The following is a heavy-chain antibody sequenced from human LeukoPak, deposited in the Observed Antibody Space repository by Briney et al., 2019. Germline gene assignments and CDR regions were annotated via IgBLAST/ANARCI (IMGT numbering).Heavy chain of an antibody. CDR1: GFTFSSHA. CDR2: ITGSGGST. D-gene: IGHD3-16*01. Sequence: PGGSLRLSCTASGFTFSSHAMTWVRQAPGKGLEWGSSITGSGGSTFYAASVKGRFTISRDNSKNTLYLQMNILRAEDTAVYYCAKLGISDGIDYWGQGTLVTVSS. J-gene: IGHJ4*02. V-gene: IGHV3-23*01. CDR3: AKLGISDGIDY.